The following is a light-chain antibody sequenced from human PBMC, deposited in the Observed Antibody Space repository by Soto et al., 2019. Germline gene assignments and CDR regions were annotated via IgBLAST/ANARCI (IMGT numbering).Light chain of an antibody. V-gene: IGKV3-15*01. J-gene: IGKJ1*01. CDR2: GAF. Sequence: EIVMTQSPASLSVSPEERATLSCRASHTVTRNLAWYQHKPGQAPRLLIYGAFTRATGIPARFSGSGSGTEFTLTISSRQSEDSAVYYCQHYNNWPPATFGQGTKVEIK. CDR3: QHYNNWPPAT. CDR1: HTVTRN.